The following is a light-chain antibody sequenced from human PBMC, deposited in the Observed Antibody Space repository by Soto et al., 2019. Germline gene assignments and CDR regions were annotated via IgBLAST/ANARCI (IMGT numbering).Light chain of an antibody. CDR2: KAS. J-gene: IGKJ1*01. CDR1: QSISTW. CDR3: QQYNTYWT. V-gene: IGKV1-5*03. Sequence: DIQMTQSPSTLSASVGDRVTITCRASQSISTWLAWYQQKAGKAPKLLIYKASILESGVPSRFSGSGSGTEFTLTISSLQPDDFATYSCQQYNTYWTFGQGTKVEIK.